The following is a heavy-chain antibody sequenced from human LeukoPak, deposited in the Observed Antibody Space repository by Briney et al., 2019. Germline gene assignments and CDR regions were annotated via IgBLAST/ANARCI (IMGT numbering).Heavy chain of an antibody. J-gene: IGHJ4*02. D-gene: IGHD3-9*01. V-gene: IGHV4-34*01. CDR3: ARGGVLRYFDWCGGPPGSLDY. CDR2: INHSGST. Sequence: PSETLSLTCAVYGGSFSGYYLSWIRQPPGKGLEWIGEINHSGSTNYNPSLKSRVAISVDTSKNQFSLKLSSVTAADTAVYYCARGGVLRYFDWCGGPPGSLDYWGQGTLVTVSS. CDR1: GGSFSGYY.